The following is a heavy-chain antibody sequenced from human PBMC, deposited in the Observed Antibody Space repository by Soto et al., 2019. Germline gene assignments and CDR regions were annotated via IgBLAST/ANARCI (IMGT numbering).Heavy chain of an antibody. D-gene: IGHD2-2*01. CDR1: GFTFSSYS. CDR2: ISSSSSYI. Sequence: GGSLRLSCAASGFTFSSYSMNWVRQAPGKGLEWVSSISSSSSYIYYADSVKGRFTISRDNAKNSLYLQMNSLRAEDTAVYYCAREWGYCSSTSCYGGDVAFDIWGQGTMVTVSS. CDR3: AREWGYCSSTSCYGGDVAFDI. J-gene: IGHJ3*02. V-gene: IGHV3-21*01.